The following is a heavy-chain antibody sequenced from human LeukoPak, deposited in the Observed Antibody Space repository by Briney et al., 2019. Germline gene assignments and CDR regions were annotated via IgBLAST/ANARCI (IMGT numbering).Heavy chain of an antibody. CDR1: GGTFSSYA. J-gene: IGHJ4*02. CDR2: IIPIFGTA. D-gene: IGHD3-10*01. CDR3: ASDHDLWGSGTHGDY. Sequence: SVKVSCKASGGTFSSYAISWVRQAPGQGFEWMGGIIPIFGTANYAQKFQGRVTITADESTSTAYMELSSLRSEDTAVYYCASDHDLWGSGTHGDYWGQGTLVTASS. V-gene: IGHV1-69*13.